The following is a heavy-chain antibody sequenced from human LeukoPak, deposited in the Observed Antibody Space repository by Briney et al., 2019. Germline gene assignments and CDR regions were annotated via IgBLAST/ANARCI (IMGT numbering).Heavy chain of an antibody. J-gene: IGHJ4*02. V-gene: IGHV1-18*01. CDR1: GYTFTSYG. CDR2: INAYNGNT. D-gene: IGHD3-16*02. Sequence: RASVKVSCKASGYTFTSYGISCVRQAPGQGLEWMGWINAYNGNTNYAQKLQGRVTMSTDTSTSTAYMELRSLRSEDTDVYYCARCGVTFGGVIAIQYYFDYWGQGTLVTVSS. CDR3: ARCGVTFGGVIAIQYYFDY.